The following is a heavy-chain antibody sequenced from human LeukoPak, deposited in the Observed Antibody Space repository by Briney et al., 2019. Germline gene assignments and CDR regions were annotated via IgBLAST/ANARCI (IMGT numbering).Heavy chain of an antibody. Sequence: SGPALVKPKQTLTLTCTFSGFSLSTSGMCVSWIRQPPGKALEWLARIDWDDDKYYSTSLKTRLTISKDTSKNQVVLTMTNMDPVDTATYYCARHPGYSSSIDYWGQGTLVTVSS. CDR3: ARHPGYSSSIDY. CDR2: IDWDDDK. V-gene: IGHV2-70*11. J-gene: IGHJ4*02. CDR1: GFSLSTSGMC. D-gene: IGHD6-13*01.